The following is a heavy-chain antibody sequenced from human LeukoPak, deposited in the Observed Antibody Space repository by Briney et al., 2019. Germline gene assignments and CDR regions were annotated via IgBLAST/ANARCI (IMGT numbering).Heavy chain of an antibody. V-gene: IGHV5-51*01. CDR2: ICPGDSDT. D-gene: IGHD2-21*02. CDR1: GYSFTSYC. J-gene: IGHJ6*02. CDR3: ARRAYCDGDCTIAYQHYCAMGV. Sequence: GESLQISCKGSGYSFTSYCIVWVRQMPGRGLEWMGIICPGDSDTKYSPSFQGQVTISADKSINTAYLQWSSLKASDTAMYYCARRAYCDGDCTIAYQHYCAMGVWGQGTTVTVSS.